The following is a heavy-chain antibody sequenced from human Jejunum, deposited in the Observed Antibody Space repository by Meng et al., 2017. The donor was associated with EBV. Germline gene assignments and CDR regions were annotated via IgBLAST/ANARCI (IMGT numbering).Heavy chain of an antibody. CDR2: ISQSGTT. V-gene: IGHV4-34*01. CDR3: ARYGKCSGNSFYCFDP. J-gene: IGHJ5*02. Sequence: HLQQWGAGLLKPLWTLPLSCGVYGGSFSDYYWTWILQPPGKGLEWIGEISQSGTTKYNPSLKSRVTISLDTSNNQFSLNLNSVTAADTALYYCARYGKCSGNSFYCFDPWGQGTLVTVSS. CDR1: GGSFSDYY. D-gene: IGHD4-23*01.